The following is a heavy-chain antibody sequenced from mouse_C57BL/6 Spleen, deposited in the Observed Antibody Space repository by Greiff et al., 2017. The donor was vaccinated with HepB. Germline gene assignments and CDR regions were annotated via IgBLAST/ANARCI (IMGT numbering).Heavy chain of an antibody. J-gene: IGHJ3*01. CDR1: GYTFTSYW. CDR3: ASGSNYGSGLPFAY. V-gene: IGHV1-50*01. CDR2: IDPSDSYT. Sequence: QVQLQQPGAELVKPGASVKLSCKASGYTFTSYWMQWVKQRPGQGLEWIGEIDPSDSYTNYNQKFKGKATLTVDTSSSTAYMQLSSLTSEDSAVYYCASGSNYGSGLPFAYWGQGTLVTVSA. D-gene: IGHD1-1*01.